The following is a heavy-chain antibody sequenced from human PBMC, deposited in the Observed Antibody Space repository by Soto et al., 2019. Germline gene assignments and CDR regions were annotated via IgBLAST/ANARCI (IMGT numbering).Heavy chain of an antibody. CDR1: GGSGSFSGYL. J-gene: IGHJ4*02. CDR3: AREIVRCGSGGSFCDALDY. V-gene: IGHV4-34*01. D-gene: IGHD3-10*01. CDR2: INHSGGT. Sequence: QVQLQQWGAGLLKPSETLSLSCAVYGGSGSFSGYLWSWIRQPPGNGLEWTGEINHSGGTNYNPSLKRRVTISGDTSKNQFSLELSSVTDADTAVYYCAREIVRCGSGGSFCDALDYWGQGTLVTVSS.